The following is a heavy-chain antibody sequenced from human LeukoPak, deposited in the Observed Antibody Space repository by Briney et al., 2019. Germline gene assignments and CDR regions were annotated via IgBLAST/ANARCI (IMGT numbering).Heavy chain of an antibody. D-gene: IGHD6-13*01. J-gene: IGHJ4*02. CDR2: IWFDGSNK. V-gene: IGHV3-33*01. CDR3: GRVGYSSSWYNLDY. CDR1: GFIFSNYG. Sequence: GGSLRLSCAGSGFIFSNYGMNWVRQAPGKGLEWVAVIWFDGSNKYYADSVRGRFTVSRDNSKNTVILQMNSLRAEDTAMYYCGRVGYSSSWYNLDYWGQGTLVTVSP.